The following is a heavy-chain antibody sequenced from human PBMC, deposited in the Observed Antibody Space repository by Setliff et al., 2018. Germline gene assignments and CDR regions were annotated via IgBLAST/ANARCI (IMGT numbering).Heavy chain of an antibody. V-gene: IGHV4-38-2*02. D-gene: IGHD3-16*01. CDR2: VYHSGSP. CDR3: ARAAARAEYSDTSAYLPFDF. Sequence: PSETLSLTCTVSGYPISRGFYWGWIRQSPGKGLEWIGSVYHSGSPYQNPSLRSRIAVSVDTSKNQFSLRLNSVTAADTAVYFCARAAARAEYSDTSAYLPFDFWGLGTLVTVSS. CDR1: GYPISRGFY. J-gene: IGHJ4*02.